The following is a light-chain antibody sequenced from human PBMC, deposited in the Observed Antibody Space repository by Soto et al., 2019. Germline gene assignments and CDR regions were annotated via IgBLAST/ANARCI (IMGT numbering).Light chain of an antibody. CDR1: SSDAGSYNR. Sequence: QSVLTQPASGSGAPGQSVAISCTGTSSDAGSYNRVSWYQQPPGTAPKVMIYEVSNRPSGVPDRFSGSKSGNTASLTISGLQAEDEADYYCSSYTSSNTYVFGTGTKVTVL. CDR3: SSYTSSNTYV. V-gene: IGLV2-18*02. CDR2: EVS. J-gene: IGLJ1*01.